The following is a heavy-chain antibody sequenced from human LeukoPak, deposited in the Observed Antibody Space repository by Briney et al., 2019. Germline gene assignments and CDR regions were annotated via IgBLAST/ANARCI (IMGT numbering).Heavy chain of an antibody. J-gene: IGHJ6*03. V-gene: IGHV4-59*01. CDR2: IYYSGST. CDR1: GGSISSYY. D-gene: IGHD6-6*01. CDR3: ARAYSSSTYGYYYYYYMDV. Sequence: PSETLSLTCTVSGGSISSYYWSWLRQPPGKGLEWIGYIYYSGSTNYNPSLKSRVTISVDTSKNQFSLKLSSVTAADTAVYYCARAYSSSTYGYYYYYYMDVWGKGTTVTVSS.